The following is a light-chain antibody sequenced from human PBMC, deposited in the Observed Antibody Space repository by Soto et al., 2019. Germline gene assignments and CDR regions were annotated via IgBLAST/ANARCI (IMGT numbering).Light chain of an antibody. CDR1: QGISNY. CDR3: QNYNGAPWT. CDR2: AAS. V-gene: IGKV1-27*01. J-gene: IGKJ1*01. Sequence: DIQMTQSPSSLSASVGDRVTITCRASQGISNYLAWYQQKPGKPPKLLIYAASTLQPGVPFRFSGSRSGTDFYLTISSQQPEDVAAYYCQNYNGAPWTYCQGTKVEIK.